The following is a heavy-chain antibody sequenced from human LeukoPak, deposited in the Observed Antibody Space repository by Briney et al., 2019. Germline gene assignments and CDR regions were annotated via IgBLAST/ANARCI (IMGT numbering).Heavy chain of an antibody. CDR1: GYTFTSYD. D-gene: IGHD1-26*01. V-gene: IGHV1-8*01. CDR2: MNPNNGNT. Sequence: ASVKVSCKASGYTFTSYDFNWVRQATGQGLEWMGWMNPNNGNTGYAQKFQGRVSMTRDTSISTAYPELSSLRSEDTAVYFCARGGRGGSYWTDYWGQGTLVTVSS. CDR3: ARGGRGGSYWTDY. J-gene: IGHJ4*02.